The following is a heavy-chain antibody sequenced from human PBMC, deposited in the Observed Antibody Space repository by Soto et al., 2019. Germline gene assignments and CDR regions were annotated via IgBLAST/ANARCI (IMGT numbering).Heavy chain of an antibody. CDR1: GGSISSSF. D-gene: IGHD5-18*01. Sequence: SETLSLTCSVSGGSISSSFWSWIRQPPGKELEWIGYISYSGSTTYNPSLKSRITLSVDTSKNQFSLRVASVTAADTAVYYCARGHRAMEYYFYYGMDVWGQETTVTV. V-gene: IGHV4-59*01. CDR3: ARGHRAMEYYFYYGMDV. J-gene: IGHJ6*02. CDR2: ISYSGST.